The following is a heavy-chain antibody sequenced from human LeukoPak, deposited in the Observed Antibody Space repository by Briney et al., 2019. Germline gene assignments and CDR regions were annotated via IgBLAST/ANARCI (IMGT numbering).Heavy chain of an antibody. J-gene: IGHJ6*02. CDR2: IYSSGST. V-gene: IGHV4-4*07. Sequence: PSETLSLTCTVSGGSISSYYWSWIRQPAGKGLEWIGRIYSSGSTIYNPALKSRVAMSVVLSKIQFSLKLSSVTAADAEVYYCAGGMVLYGMDVWGQGTTVTASS. CDR1: GGSISSYY. D-gene: IGHD6-13*01. CDR3: AGGMVLYGMDV.